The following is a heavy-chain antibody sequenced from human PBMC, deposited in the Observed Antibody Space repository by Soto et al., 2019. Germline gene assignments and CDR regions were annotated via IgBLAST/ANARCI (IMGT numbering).Heavy chain of an antibody. V-gene: IGHV5-51*01. CDR2: IYPGDSDT. J-gene: IGHJ5*02. Sequence: EVQLVQSGAEVKKPGESLKISCKGSGYSFTSYWIGWVRQMPGKGLEWMGIIYPGDSDTRYSPSFQGQVTISADKSISTAYLQWSSLKASNTAMHYGARLGPLRKCSGGSCYSKSDWIDPWGQGTLVTVSS. CDR1: GYSFTSYW. CDR3: ARLGPLRKCSGGSCYSKSDWIDP. D-gene: IGHD2-15*01.